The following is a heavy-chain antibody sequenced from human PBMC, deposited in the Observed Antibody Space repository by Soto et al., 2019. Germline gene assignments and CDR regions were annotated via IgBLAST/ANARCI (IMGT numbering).Heavy chain of an antibody. J-gene: IGHJ4*02. CDR2: ISSSSSTI. V-gene: IGHV3-48*02. D-gene: IGHD3-10*01. CDR1: GFTFSSYS. CDR3: ARAVGTMVRGAVYYFDY. Sequence: GGSLRLSCAASGFTFSSYSMNWVRQALGKGLEWVSYISSSSSTIYYADSVKGRFTISRDNAKNSLYLQMNSLRDEDTAVYYCARAVGTMVRGAVYYFDYWGQGTLVTVSS.